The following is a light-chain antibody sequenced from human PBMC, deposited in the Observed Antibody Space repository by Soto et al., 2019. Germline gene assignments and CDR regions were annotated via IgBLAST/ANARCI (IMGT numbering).Light chain of an antibody. Sequence: HSVLTQPPSATGSPGHSVTISCTGTSSVVGGYNYVSWYQQHPGKAPKLMIYEVSKRPSGVPDRFSGSKSGNTASLTVSGLQAEDEADYYCSSYAGSNNFVFGTGTKVTVL. CDR3: SSYAGSNNFV. V-gene: IGLV2-8*01. CDR1: SSVVGGYNY. CDR2: EVS. J-gene: IGLJ1*01.